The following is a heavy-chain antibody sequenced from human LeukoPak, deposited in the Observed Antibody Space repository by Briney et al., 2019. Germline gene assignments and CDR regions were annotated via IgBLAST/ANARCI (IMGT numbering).Heavy chain of an antibody. Sequence: ASVKVSCKVSGYTLTELSMHWVRQAPGQGLEWMGWINPNSGGTNYAQKFQGWVTMTRDTSISTAYMELSRLRSDDTAVYYCARGGGDDFWSGYYPYNWFDPWGQGTLVTVSS. D-gene: IGHD3-3*01. CDR3: ARGGGDDFWSGYYPYNWFDP. J-gene: IGHJ5*02. V-gene: IGHV1-2*04. CDR2: INPNSGGT. CDR1: GYTLTELS.